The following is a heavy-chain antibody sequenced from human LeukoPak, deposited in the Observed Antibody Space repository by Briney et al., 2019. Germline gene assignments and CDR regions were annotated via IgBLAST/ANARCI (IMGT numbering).Heavy chain of an antibody. D-gene: IGHD3-3*01. CDR1: GYSISSGYY. CDR2: IYHSGST. Sequence: SETLSLTCAVSGYSISSGYYWGWIRQPPGKGLEWIGSIYHSGSTYYTPSLESRVTISVGTSKNELSLKLSSVTAADTAVYYCARDAQYTIFGVVTYWGQGTLVTVSS. CDR3: ARDAQYTIFGVVTY. J-gene: IGHJ4*02. V-gene: IGHV4-38-2*02.